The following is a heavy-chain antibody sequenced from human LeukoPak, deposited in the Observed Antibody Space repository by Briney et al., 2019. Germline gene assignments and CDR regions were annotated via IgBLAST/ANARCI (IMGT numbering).Heavy chain of an antibody. CDR1: GGSISSYY. CDR2: IYYSVNT. Sequence: PSETLSLTCTVSGGSISSYYWSWIRQPPGKGLEWFGYIYYSVNTNYNPSLKSRVTISVDTSKNQFSLKLSSVTAADTAVYYCARGIAAAGTHLDYWGQGTLVTVSS. CDR3: ARGIAAAGTHLDY. D-gene: IGHD6-13*01. V-gene: IGHV4-59*08. J-gene: IGHJ4*02.